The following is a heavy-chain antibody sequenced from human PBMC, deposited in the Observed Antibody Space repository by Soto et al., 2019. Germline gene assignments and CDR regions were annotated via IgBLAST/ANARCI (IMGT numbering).Heavy chain of an antibody. CDR3: TKSRRGILMVYGFGGMDV. V-gene: IGHV3-23*01. D-gene: IGHD2-8*01. CDR2: ISGSGDGT. Sequence: GGSLRLSCAASGFTVNSHAMSWVRQAPGKGLEWVASISGSGDGTYYGDSVKGRFTISRDSSSSTLYLQMNNLRGEDTAVYFCTKSRRGILMVYGFGGMDVWGQGTTVTVSS. CDR1: GFTVNSHA. J-gene: IGHJ6*02.